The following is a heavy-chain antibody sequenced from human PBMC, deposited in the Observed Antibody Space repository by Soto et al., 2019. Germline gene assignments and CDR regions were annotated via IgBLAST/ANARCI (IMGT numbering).Heavy chain of an antibody. CDR2: IYSTGIT. Sequence: SASVALTCTVGDGSISVYYWSWTRQSAGKGLEGIGRIYSTGITDKNPSFKSRVTISVDTSKNQLVLKLRSVTAADTALYYCARGPRGQLSGMDVWAQGTTVTVSS. J-gene: IGHJ6*02. D-gene: IGHD3-10*01. CDR3: ARGPRGQLSGMDV. V-gene: IGHV4-4*07. CDR1: DGSISVYY.